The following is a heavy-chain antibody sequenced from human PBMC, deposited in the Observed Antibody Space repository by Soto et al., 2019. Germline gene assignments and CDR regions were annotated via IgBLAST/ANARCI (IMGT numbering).Heavy chain of an antibody. V-gene: IGHV3-21*01. J-gene: IGHJ1*01. D-gene: IGHD3-22*01. CDR1: GFTFSSYS. CDR2: ISSSSSYI. CDR3: ARAHGGDYDSSGSLFQH. Sequence: GGSLRLSCAASGFTFSSYSMNWVRQAPGKGLEWVSSISSSSSYIYYADSVKGRFTISRDNAKNSLYLQMNSLRAEDTAVYYCARAHGGDYDSSGSLFQHWGQGTLVTVSS.